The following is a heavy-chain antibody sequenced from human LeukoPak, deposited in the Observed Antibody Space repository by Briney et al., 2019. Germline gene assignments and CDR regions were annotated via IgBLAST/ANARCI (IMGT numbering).Heavy chain of an antibody. CDR3: ASTPPPRGYCSSTSSYIGWGIDY. CDR1: GFTFSSYS. CDR2: ISSSSSYI. J-gene: IGHJ4*02. D-gene: IGHD2-2*02. Sequence: PGGSLRLSCAASGFTFSSYSMNGVRQAPGKGLEWVSSISSSSSYIYYADSVKGRFTISRDNAKNSLYLQMNSLRAEDTAVYYCASTPPPRGYCSSTSSYIGWGIDYWGQGTLVTVSS. V-gene: IGHV3-21*01.